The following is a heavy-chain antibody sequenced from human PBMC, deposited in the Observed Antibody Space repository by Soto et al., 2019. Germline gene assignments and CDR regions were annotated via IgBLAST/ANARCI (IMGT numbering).Heavy chain of an antibody. CDR1: GGSISSYY. V-gene: IGHV4-59*01. Sequence: SETLSLTCTVSGGSISSYYWSWIRQPPGKGLEWIGYIYYSGSTNYNPSLKSRVTISVDTSKNQFSLKLSSVTAADTAVYYCARDRGRYCSSTSCHTKSYYGMDVWGQGTTVT. CDR2: IYYSGST. J-gene: IGHJ6*02. D-gene: IGHD2-2*01. CDR3: ARDRGRYCSSTSCHTKSYYGMDV.